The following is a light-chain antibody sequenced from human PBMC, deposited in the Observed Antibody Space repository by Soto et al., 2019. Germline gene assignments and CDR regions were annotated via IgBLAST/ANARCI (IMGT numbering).Light chain of an antibody. Sequence: DIQRTQSPSTLSASVGERVIMACRASQSVSNWLAWYQQKPGKAPKLLIYDVSSLESGVPSRFSGSGSGTEFILTISSLQPDDFATYSCQQYDSYSWTFDQGTKVDIK. CDR1: QSVSNW. J-gene: IGKJ1*01. V-gene: IGKV1-5*01. CDR2: DVS. CDR3: QQYDSYSWT.